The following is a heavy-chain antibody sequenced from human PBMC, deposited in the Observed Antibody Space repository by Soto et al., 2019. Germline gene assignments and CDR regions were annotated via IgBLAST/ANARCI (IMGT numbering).Heavy chain of an antibody. CDR1: GFTFSSYA. Sequence: EVQLLESGGGLVQPGGSLRLSCAASGFTFSSYAMSWVHQAPGKGLEWVSGISGSGVGTYYADSVKGRFTISRDNSKNTLYLQMYSLRAEDTAVYYCAKDRSAYTSSWTFDYWGQETLVTVSS. CDR2: ISGSGVGT. V-gene: IGHV3-23*01. J-gene: IGHJ4*02. D-gene: IGHD6-13*01. CDR3: AKDRSAYTSSWTFDY.